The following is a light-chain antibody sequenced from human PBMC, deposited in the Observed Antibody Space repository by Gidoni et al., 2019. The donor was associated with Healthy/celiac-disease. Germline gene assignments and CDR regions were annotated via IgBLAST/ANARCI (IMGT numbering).Light chain of an antibody. CDR3: QQRSNWPRNT. Sequence: EIGVTQSPATLSLSPRERSTLSCRASQSVSSYLAWYQQKPGQAPRLLIYDASNRATGIPAQFSGSGSGTDFTLTISSLEPEDFAVYYCQQRSNWPRNTFGGGTKVEIK. J-gene: IGKJ4*01. CDR2: DAS. V-gene: IGKV3-11*01. CDR1: QSVSSY.